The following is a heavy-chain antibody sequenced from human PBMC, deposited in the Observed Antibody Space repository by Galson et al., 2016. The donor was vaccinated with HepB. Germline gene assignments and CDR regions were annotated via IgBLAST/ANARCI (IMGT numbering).Heavy chain of an antibody. CDR1: GDSVSSTRAG. V-gene: IGHV6-1*01. J-gene: IGHJ4*02. Sequence: CALSGDSVSSTRAGWSWVRQSPSRGLEWLGRTFSLAPWSSYSSLSLRSRITIPPDTSKPPFSLPLISVTPEDTAVYYCARGGLVRGAHGGSFDSWGQGPLVTVSS. CDR2: TFSLAPWSS. D-gene: IGHD3-10*01. CDR3: ARGGLVRGAHGGSFDS.